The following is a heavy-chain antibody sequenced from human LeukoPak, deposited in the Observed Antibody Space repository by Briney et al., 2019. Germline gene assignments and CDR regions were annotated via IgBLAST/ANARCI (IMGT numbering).Heavy chain of an antibody. V-gene: IGHV3-48*01. J-gene: IGHJ4*02. CDR2: ISSGGSVM. CDR3: TRDLEY. CDR1: GYTFSDYT. Sequence: PGGSLRLSCGASGYTFSDYTMNWVRQAPGKGPEWISYISSGGSVMHYADSVKGRITISRDNVENSLYLQMNSLRVEDTAVYYCTRDLEYWGQGVLVTVSS.